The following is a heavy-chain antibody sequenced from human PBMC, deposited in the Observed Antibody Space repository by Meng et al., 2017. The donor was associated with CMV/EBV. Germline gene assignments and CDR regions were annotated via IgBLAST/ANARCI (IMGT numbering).Heavy chain of an antibody. Sequence: SGHGVPQPPQPLYPTSPVYAGSISCSYWICTRHPAWKGLACLGRIYPSGSTNYHPALKSRVNMSLDASNNPSSLKLSSVNAADTALYYCARVFPPLAAADYWQTNLFDPWGQGTLVTVSS. D-gene: IGHD6-13*01. CDR3: ARVFPPLAAADYWQTNLFDP. J-gene: IGHJ5*02. V-gene: IGHV4-4*07. CDR2: IYPSGST. CDR1: AGSISCSY.